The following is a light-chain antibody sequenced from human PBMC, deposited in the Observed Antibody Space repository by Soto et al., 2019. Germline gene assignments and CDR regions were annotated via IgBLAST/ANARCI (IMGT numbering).Light chain of an antibody. CDR3: QQYGSSSWT. J-gene: IGKJ1*01. V-gene: IGKV3-20*01. Sequence: EIVLTQSPGTLSLSPGERATLSCRASQSVSSSYLAWYQQKPGQAPRLLIYGTSSRATPIPDGFSGSGSGTDFTLTISRLEPEDFAVYYCQQYGSSSWTFGQGTKVEIK. CDR1: QSVSSSY. CDR2: GTS.